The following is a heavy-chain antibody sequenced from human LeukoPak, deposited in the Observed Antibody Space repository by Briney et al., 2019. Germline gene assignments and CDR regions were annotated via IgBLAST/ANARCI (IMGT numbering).Heavy chain of an antibody. V-gene: IGHV4-59*01. D-gene: IGHD2-2*03. CDR2: IYYSGST. J-gene: IGHJ6*03. CDR3: ARARGYCSSTSCRRGYYYYYMDV. CDR1: GGSISSYY. Sequence: SETLSLTCTVSGGSISSYYWSWIRQPPGKGLEWIGYIYYSGSTNYNPSLKSRVTISVDTSKNQFSLKLSSVTAADTAVYYCARARGYCSSTSCRRGYYYYYMDVWGKGATVTVSS.